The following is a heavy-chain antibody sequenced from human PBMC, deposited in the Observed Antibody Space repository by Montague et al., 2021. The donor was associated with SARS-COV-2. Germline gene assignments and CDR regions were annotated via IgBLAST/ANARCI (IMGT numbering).Heavy chain of an antibody. V-gene: IGHV4-34*01. CDR2: INHRGTS. CDR3: ARGRQHFNMIVVVMTGGEYYFDY. Sequence: SETRSLTCAVYGGSFTDYYWSWVRQPPGKGLEWIGEINHRGTSNYNPSLKSRVSISVDTSKNQFSLYLGSVTAADTAVYYCARGRQHFNMIVVVMTGGEYYFDYGAQGTLVTVSS. CDR1: GGSFTDYY. D-gene: IGHD3-22*01. J-gene: IGHJ4*02.